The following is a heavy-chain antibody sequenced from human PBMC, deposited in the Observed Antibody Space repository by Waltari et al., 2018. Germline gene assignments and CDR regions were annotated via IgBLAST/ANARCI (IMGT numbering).Heavy chain of an antibody. CDR1: GYTFTSYA. V-gene: IGHV1-3*01. Sequence: QAQLVQSGAEVKKPGASVKVSCKASGYTFTSYALHWVRQAPGQRLEWMGWINAGNGHTKYSQKCQARVIITRDTSARTAYMELSSLISEDTAVYYCARGHSSGWYQFDYWGQGTLVTVSS. CDR3: ARGHSSGWYQFDY. J-gene: IGHJ4*02. D-gene: IGHD6-19*01. CDR2: INAGNGHT.